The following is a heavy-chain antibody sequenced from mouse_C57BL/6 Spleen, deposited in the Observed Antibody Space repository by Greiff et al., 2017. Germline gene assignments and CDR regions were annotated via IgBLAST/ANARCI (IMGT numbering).Heavy chain of an antibody. D-gene: IGHD1-1*01. CDR2: IYPGSGNT. Sequence: QVQLQQSGPELVKPGASVKISCKASGYSFTSYYIHWVKQRPGQGLAWIGWIYPGSGNTKYNEKFKGKATLTADTSSSTAYMQLSSLTSEDSAVYYCSRDTTVVPSFDYWGQGTTLTVSS. CDR3: SRDTTVVPSFDY. V-gene: IGHV1-66*01. CDR1: GYSFTSYY. J-gene: IGHJ2*01.